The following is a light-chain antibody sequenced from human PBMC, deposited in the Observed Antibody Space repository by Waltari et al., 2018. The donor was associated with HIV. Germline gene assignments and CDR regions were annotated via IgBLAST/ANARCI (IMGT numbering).Light chain of an antibody. CDR1: KLGGNY. V-gene: IGLV3-1*01. CDR3: QAWDSSTYVV. Sequence: SYELTQPPSVSVSPGQTASITCSGDKLGGNYACWYQQKPGQSPVVVIYQDNKRPSGIPERFSGSNSGNTATLTISGTQAMDEADYYCQAWDSSTYVVFGGGTRLTVL. CDR2: QDN. J-gene: IGLJ2*01.